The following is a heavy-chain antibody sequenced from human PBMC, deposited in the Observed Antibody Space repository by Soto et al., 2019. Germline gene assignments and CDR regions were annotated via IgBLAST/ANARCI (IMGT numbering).Heavy chain of an antibody. Sequence: ASVKVSCKASGYTFTGHYMHWVRQAPGQGPEWMGWINPNSGGTNYAQKFQGRVSMTRDTSISTAYMELSRLRSDDTAVYYCAREYSSTWYPFDYWGQGTLVTVSS. D-gene: IGHD6-13*01. CDR1: GYTFTGHY. CDR2: INPNSGGT. V-gene: IGHV1-2*02. CDR3: AREYSSTWYPFDY. J-gene: IGHJ4*02.